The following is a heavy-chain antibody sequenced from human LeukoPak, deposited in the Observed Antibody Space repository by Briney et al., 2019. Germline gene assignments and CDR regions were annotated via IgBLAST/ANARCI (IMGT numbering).Heavy chain of an antibody. CDR2: IRGSGGRS. D-gene: IGHD3-22*01. CDR1: GFTFNSYT. J-gene: IGHJ2*01. CDR3: AKDAYYDTSAYPMGVTWYFDL. Sequence: GGSLRLSCAASGFTFNSYTMTCIRQAPGKRLESFSAIRGSGGRSYDADSVKGRFNSCRENSKNALYLQMNSLRAEDTAVYSCAKDAYYDTSAYPMGVTWYFDLWRRRTLVTVSS. V-gene: IGHV3-23*01.